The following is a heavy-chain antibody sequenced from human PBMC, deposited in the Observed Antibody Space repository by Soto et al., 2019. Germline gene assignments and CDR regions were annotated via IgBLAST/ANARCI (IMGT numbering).Heavy chain of an antibody. V-gene: IGHV4-59*08. CDR1: GGSISRYY. CDR3: ARSYGDAFDI. D-gene: IGHD1-26*01. J-gene: IGHJ3*02. CDR2: IYYSGST. Sequence: QVQLQESGPGLVKPSETLSLTCTVSGGSISRYYWSWIRQPPGKGLEWIVYIYYSGSTNYNPSLKSRFTISVDTAKNQFSLKLSSVTAADTVLHYCARSYGDAFDIWGQGTMVTVSS.